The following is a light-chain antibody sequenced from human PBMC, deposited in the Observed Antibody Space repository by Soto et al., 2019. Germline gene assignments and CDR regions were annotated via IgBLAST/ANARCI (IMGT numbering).Light chain of an antibody. V-gene: IGKV1-9*01. Sequence: DIQLTQSPSFLSASVVYIFTITFLASQGISSYLAWYQQKPGKAPKLLIYAASTLQSGVPSRFSGSGSGTEFTLTISRLQPEDFATYYCQKLNSYPINCGQGKRREIK. CDR2: AAS. CDR3: QKLNSYPIN. J-gene: IGKJ5*01. CDR1: QGISSY.